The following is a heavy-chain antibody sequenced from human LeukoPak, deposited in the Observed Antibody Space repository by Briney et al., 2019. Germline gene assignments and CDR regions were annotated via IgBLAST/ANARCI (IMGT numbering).Heavy chain of an antibody. J-gene: IGHJ4*02. Sequence: SVKVSCKASGGTFSSYAISWVRQAPGQRLEWMGGIIPIFGTANYAQKFQGRVTITTDESTSTAYMELSSLRSEDTAVYYCARDIYDSSGYYSGYDYWGQGTLVTVSS. CDR2: IIPIFGTA. V-gene: IGHV1-69*05. CDR1: GGTFSSYA. D-gene: IGHD3-22*01. CDR3: ARDIYDSSGYYSGYDY.